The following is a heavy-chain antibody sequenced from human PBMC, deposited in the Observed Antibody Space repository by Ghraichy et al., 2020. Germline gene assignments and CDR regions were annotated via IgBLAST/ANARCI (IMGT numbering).Heavy chain of an antibody. Sequence: ASVKVSCKASGYTFTGYYMHWVRQAPGQGLEWMGRINPNSGGTNYAQKFQGRVTMTRDTSISTAYMELSRLRSDDTAVYYCARAAYCSSTSCYKGGHWFDPWGQGTLVTVSS. V-gene: IGHV1-2*06. CDR2: INPNSGGT. CDR1: GYTFTGYY. J-gene: IGHJ5*02. D-gene: IGHD2-2*02. CDR3: ARAAYCSSTSCYKGGHWFDP.